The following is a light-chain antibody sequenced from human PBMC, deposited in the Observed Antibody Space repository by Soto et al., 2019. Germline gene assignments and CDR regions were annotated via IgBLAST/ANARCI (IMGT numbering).Light chain of an antibody. CDR1: QSISSW. V-gene: IGKV1-5*01. CDR3: QQYNSYST. CDR2: DAS. Sequence: DIQMTQSPSTLSASVGDRVTITCRASQSISSWLACFQQKPGKAPKLLIYDASSLESGVPSRFSGSGSGTEFALSISSLQPDAFATYYCQQYNSYSTFGQGTKLEIK. J-gene: IGKJ2*01.